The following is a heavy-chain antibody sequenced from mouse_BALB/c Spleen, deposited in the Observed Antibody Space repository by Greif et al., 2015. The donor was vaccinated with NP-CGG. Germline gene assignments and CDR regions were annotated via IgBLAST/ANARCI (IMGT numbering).Heavy chain of an antibody. CDR2: IDPANGNT. J-gene: IGHJ1*01. CDR1: GFNIKDTY. D-gene: IGHD4-1*01. V-gene: IGHV14-3*02. CDR3: AGWDGYFDV. Sequence: EVKLQESGAELVKPGASVKLSCTASGFNIKDTYMHWVKQRPEQGLEWIGRIDPANGNTKYDPKFQGKATITADTSSNTAYLQLSSRTSEDTAVYYCAGWDGYFDVWGAGTTVTVSS.